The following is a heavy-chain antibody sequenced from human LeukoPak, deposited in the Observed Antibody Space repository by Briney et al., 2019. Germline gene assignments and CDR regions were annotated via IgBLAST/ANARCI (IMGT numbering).Heavy chain of an antibody. CDR1: GFTVSSNY. CDR3: ARDPPYSSSDTTD. CDR2: IYSGGST. D-gene: IGHD6-6*01. Sequence: GGSLRLSCAASGFTVSSNYMSWVRQAPGKGLEWVSLIYSGGSTYYADSVKGRFTISRDNSKNTLYLQMNSLRAEDTAVYCCARDPPYSSSDTTDWGQGTLVTVSS. V-gene: IGHV3-53*01. J-gene: IGHJ4*02.